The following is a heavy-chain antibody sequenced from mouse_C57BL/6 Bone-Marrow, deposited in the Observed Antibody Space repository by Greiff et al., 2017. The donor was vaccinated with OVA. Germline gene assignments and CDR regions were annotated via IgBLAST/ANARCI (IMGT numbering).Heavy chain of an antibody. CDR2: ISYDGSN. V-gene: IGHV3-6*01. CDR1: GYSITSGYY. CDR3: ARKSIYYYGSRAMDY. J-gene: IGHJ4*01. D-gene: IGHD1-1*01. Sequence: ESGPGLVKPSQSLSLTCSVTGYSITSGYYWNWIRQFPGNKLEWMGYISYDGSNNYNPSLKNRISITRDTSKNQFFLKLNSVTTEDTATYYCARKSIYYYGSRAMDYWGQGTSVTVSS.